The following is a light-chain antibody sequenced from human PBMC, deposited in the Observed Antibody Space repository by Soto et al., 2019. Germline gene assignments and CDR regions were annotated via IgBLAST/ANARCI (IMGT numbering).Light chain of an antibody. CDR1: QGISEY. V-gene: IGKV1-27*01. CDR3: HSYNSIPRT. CDR2: GAS. Sequence: DIQMAQSPSSLSASIGDRVTITCRASQGISEYLAWYQQRPGNAPNLLIYGASLLQSGVPSRFSGSGSGTHFTLTSSSLQPEDVATYYCHSYNSIPRTFGQGATVEI. J-gene: IGKJ1*01.